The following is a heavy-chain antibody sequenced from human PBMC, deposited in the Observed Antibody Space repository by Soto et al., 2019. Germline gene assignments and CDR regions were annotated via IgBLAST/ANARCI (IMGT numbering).Heavy chain of an antibody. V-gene: IGHV4-59*01. CDR2: IYYSGST. CDR3: AITTNDYVWGSYPIDY. J-gene: IGHJ4*02. Sequence: SETLSLTCTVSGGSISSYYWSWIRQPSGKGLEWIGYIYYSGSTNYNPSLKSRVTISVDTSKNQFSLKLSSVTAADTAVYYCAITTNDYVWGSYPIDYWGQGTLVTVSS. CDR1: GGSISSYY. D-gene: IGHD3-16*02.